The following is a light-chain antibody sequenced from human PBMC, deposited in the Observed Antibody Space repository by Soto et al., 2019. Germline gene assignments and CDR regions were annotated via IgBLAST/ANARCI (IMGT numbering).Light chain of an antibody. CDR1: QSVSSN. CDR3: QQYNNWPRT. V-gene: IGKV3-15*01. CDR2: GAS. J-gene: IGKJ1*01. Sequence: EIVITQSPAPPSVSPGGRATLSCRGSQSVSSNLAWYQQKPGQAPRLLIYGASTRATGIPARFSGSGSGTEFTLTISSLQSEDFAVYYCQQYNNWPRTFGQGTKVDIK.